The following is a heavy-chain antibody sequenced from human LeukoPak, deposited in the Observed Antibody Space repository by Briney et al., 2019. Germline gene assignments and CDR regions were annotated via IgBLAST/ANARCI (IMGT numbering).Heavy chain of an antibody. CDR1: GFTFSSYA. Sequence: PGRSLRLSCAASGFTFSSYAMHWVRQAPGKGLEWVAVISYDGSNKYYADSVKGRFTISRDNSKNTPYLQMNSLRAEDTAVYYCARDSYYYYYDSSGYYPGDYGMDVWGQGTTVTVSS. D-gene: IGHD3-22*01. J-gene: IGHJ6*02. CDR2: ISYDGSNK. CDR3: ARDSYYYYYDSSGYYPGDYGMDV. V-gene: IGHV3-30*04.